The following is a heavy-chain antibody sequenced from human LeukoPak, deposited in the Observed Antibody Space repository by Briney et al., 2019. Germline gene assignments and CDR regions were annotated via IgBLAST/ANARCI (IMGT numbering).Heavy chain of an antibody. CDR3: ARAGLLWFGKAGFDY. Sequence: PSETLSLTCAVYGGSFSGYYWSWIRQPPGKGLEWIGEINHSGSTNYNPSLKSRVTISVDTSKNQFSLKLSSVTAADTAVYYCARAGLLWFGKAGFDYWGQGTLVTVSS. CDR2: INHSGST. V-gene: IGHV4-34*01. CDR1: GGSFSGYY. J-gene: IGHJ4*02. D-gene: IGHD3-10*01.